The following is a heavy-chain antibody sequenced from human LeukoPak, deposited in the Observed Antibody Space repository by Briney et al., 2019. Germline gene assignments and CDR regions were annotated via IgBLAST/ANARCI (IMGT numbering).Heavy chain of an antibody. D-gene: IGHD2-2*01. CDR3: TRRSAAKGAFDI. V-gene: IGHV3-74*01. Sequence: PGGSLRLSCVASEFSFSNYWMHWVRQAPGKGLVWVSRIKSDGSITNYAASVKGRFNISRDNAKNTLYLQMHSLRAEDTAVYYCTRRSAAKGAFDIWGQGTMVTVSS. CDR1: EFSFSNYW. J-gene: IGHJ3*02. CDR2: IKSDGSIT.